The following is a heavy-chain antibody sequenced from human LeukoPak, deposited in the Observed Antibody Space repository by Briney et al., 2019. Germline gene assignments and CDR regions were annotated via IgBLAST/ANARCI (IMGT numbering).Heavy chain of an antibody. CDR2: ISWNSGSI. Sequence: GGSLRLSCAASGFTFDDYAMHWVRQAPGKGLEWVSGISWNSGSIGYADSVKGRFTISRDNAKNSLHLQMNSLRAEDTALYYCAKGYCSGGSCGPDYWGQGTLVTVSS. V-gene: IGHV3-9*01. J-gene: IGHJ4*02. CDR3: AKGYCSGGSCGPDY. D-gene: IGHD2-15*01. CDR1: GFTFDDYA.